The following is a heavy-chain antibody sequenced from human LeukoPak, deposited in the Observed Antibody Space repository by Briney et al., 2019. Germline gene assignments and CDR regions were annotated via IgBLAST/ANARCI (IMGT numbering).Heavy chain of an antibody. CDR2: ISSSGSTI. V-gene: IGHV3-48*04. CDR1: GFTFSSYS. Sequence: GGSLRLSCAASGFTFSSYSMNWVRQAPGKGLEWVSYISSSGSTIYYADSVKGRFTISRDNAKNSLYLQMNSLRAEDTAVYYCARDAGTKFDYWGQRTLVTVSS. CDR3: ARDAGTKFDY. D-gene: IGHD1-1*01. J-gene: IGHJ4*02.